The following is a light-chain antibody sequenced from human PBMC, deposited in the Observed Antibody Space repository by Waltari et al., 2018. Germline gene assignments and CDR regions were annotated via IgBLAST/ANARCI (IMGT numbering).Light chain of an antibody. CDR3: SSQSSDNVVL. V-gene: IGLV2-14*03. CDR2: DVS. CDR1: SSDVGGYNS. J-gene: IGLJ2*01. Sequence: QSALTQPASVSGSPGQPSTISCTGTSSDVGGYNSVSWYQEHPGQASKVIIYDVSDRPSGISERFSGSKSGNTASLTISGLQAEDEADYYCSSQSSDNVVLFGGGTKLTVL.